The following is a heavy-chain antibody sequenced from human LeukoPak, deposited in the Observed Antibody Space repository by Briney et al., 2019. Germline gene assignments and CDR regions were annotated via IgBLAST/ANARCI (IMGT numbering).Heavy chain of an antibody. V-gene: IGHV3-23*01. CDR1: GFTFSSYG. CDR2: ISGSGVGT. J-gene: IGHJ6*03. Sequence: GGSLRLSCAASGFTFSSYGMSWVRQAPGKGLEWVSAISGSGVGTHYADSVKGRFTISRDNSKNTLYVQMHSLRAEDTAVYYCAKGGIAVAGTSYYYYMDVWGKGTTVTISS. CDR3: AKGGIAVAGTSYYYYMDV. D-gene: IGHD6-19*01.